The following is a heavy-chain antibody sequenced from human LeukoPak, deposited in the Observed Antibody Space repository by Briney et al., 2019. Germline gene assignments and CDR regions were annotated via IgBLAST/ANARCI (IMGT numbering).Heavy chain of an antibody. CDR1: VGSISSGGYY. CDR2: IYYSGST. J-gene: IGHJ6*04. V-gene: IGHV4-31*03. Sequence: SQTLSLTCTVSVGSISSGGYYWSWIRQHPGKGLGWIGYIYYSGSTYYNPSLKSRVTISVDTSKNQFSLKLSSVTAADTAVYYCARDLWFGELSYYGMDVWGKGTTVTVSS. D-gene: IGHD3-10*01. CDR3: ARDLWFGELSYYGMDV.